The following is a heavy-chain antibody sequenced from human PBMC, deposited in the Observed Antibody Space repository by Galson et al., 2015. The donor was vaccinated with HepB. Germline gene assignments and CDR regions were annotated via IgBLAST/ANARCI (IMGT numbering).Heavy chain of an antibody. D-gene: IGHD2-2*01. CDR1: GYTFTPYA. CDR2: INTNTGNP. J-gene: IGHJ4*02. Sequence: SVKVSCKASGYTFTPYAMNWVRQAPGQGLEWMGWINTNTGNPTYAQGFTGRFVFSLDTSVSTAYLQISSLRAEDTAIYFCAKYSQDIVVVPAAIYADYWGQGTQVSVSS. V-gene: IGHV7-4-1*02. CDR3: AKYSQDIVVVPAAIYADY.